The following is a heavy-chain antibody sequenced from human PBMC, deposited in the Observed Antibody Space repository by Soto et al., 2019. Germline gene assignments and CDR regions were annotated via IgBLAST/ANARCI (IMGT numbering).Heavy chain of an antibody. CDR3: AKSLRTMVRGVNPNLDY. Sequence: GGSLRLSCAASGFTFSSYAMSWVRQAPGKGLEWVSAISGSGGSTYYADSVKGRFTISRDNSKNRLYLQMNSLRAEDTAVYYCAKSLRTMVRGVNPNLDYWGQGTLVTVSS. J-gene: IGHJ4*02. V-gene: IGHV3-23*01. CDR1: GFTFSSYA. D-gene: IGHD3-10*01. CDR2: ISGSGGST.